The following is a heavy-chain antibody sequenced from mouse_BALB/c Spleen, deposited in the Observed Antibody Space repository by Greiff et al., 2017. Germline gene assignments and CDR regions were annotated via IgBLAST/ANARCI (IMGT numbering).Heavy chain of an antibody. CDR1: GYSFTGYF. CDR2: INPYNGDT. Sequence: VQLKQSGPELVKPGASVKISCKASGYSFTGYFMNWVMQSHGKSLEWIGRINPYNGDTFYNQKFKGKATLTVDKSSSTAHMELRSLASEDSAVYYCAREGNFWYFDVWGAGTSVTVSS. J-gene: IGHJ1*01. V-gene: IGHV1-20*02. D-gene: IGHD2-1*01. CDR3: AREGNFWYFDV.